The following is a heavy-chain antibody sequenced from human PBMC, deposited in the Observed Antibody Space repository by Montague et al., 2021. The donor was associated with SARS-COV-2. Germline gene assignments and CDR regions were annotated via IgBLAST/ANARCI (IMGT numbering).Heavy chain of an antibody. Sequence: SETLSLTCTASGGSISNYYWTWIRQPAGKGLEWIGRLYTSGSTTYNPSLKSRVTMSVDTSKNQFPLNVTSVTAADTATYYCARESGYCSGWRYYYGLDFWGQGTPVTVSP. D-gene: IGHD6-19*01. CDR1: GGSISNYY. J-gene: IGHJ4*02. V-gene: IGHV4-4*07. CDR3: ARESGYCSGWRYYYGLDF. CDR2: LYTSGST.